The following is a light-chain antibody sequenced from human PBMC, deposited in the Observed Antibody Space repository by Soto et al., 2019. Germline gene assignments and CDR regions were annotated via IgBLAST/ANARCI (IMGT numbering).Light chain of an antibody. J-gene: IGKJ1*01. CDR3: QQYDSYTWT. V-gene: IGKV1-5*03. CDR1: QSINRW. CDR2: MAS. Sequence: DIQMTQSPSTLSASVGDRVTITCRASQSINRWFAWYQQKPGKAPKFLIYMASSLESGVPSRFSGSGSGTEFTLTISSLQPDDVATYFCQQYDSYTWTFGQGTKVEI.